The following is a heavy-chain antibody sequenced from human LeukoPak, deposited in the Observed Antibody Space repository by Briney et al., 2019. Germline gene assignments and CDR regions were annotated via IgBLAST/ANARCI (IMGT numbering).Heavy chain of an antibody. D-gene: IGHD5-18*01. J-gene: IGHJ4*02. V-gene: IGHV4-34*01. CDR1: GGSFSGYY. Sequence: SETLSLTCAVYGGSFSGYYWSWIRQPPGKGLEWIREINHSGSTNYNPSLKSRVTISVDTSKNQFSLKLSSVTAADTAVYYCARGRDTDYWGQGTLVTVSS. CDR2: INHSGST. CDR3: ARGRDTDY.